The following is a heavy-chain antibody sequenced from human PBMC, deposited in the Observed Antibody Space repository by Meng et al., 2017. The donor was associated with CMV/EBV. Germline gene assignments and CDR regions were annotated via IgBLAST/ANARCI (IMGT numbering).Heavy chain of an antibody. J-gene: IGHJ3*02. D-gene: IGHD2-2*01. Sequence: QTLSLTCAVYGGSFSGYYWSWIRQPPGKGLEWIGEINHSGSTNYNPSLKSRVTISVDTSKNQFSLKLSSVTAADTAVYYCARKAQDCSSTSCYPFDIWGQGTMVTVSS. CDR2: INHSGST. CDR3: ARKAQDCSSTSCYPFDI. CDR1: GGSFSGYY. V-gene: IGHV4-34*01.